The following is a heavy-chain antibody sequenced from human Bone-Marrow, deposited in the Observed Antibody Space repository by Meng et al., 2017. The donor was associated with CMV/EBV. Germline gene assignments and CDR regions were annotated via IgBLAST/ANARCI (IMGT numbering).Heavy chain of an antibody. D-gene: IGHD2-15*01. CDR2: IVVGSGHT. CDR1: GFTFTTSA. Sequence: SVKVSCKASGFTFTTSAVQWVRQARGQRLEWIGWIVVGSGHTNYAQKFQERVTITRDMSTSTAYMEVSSLRSEDTAVYYCARDTARFVVVAAGAYYYYYGMDVWGQGTTVTVSS. CDR3: ARDTARFVVVAAGAYYYYYGMDV. J-gene: IGHJ6*02. V-gene: IGHV1-58*01.